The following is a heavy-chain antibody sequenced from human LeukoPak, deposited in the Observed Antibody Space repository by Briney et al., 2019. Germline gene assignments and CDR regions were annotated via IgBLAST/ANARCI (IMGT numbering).Heavy chain of an antibody. D-gene: IGHD6-19*01. J-gene: IGHJ4*02. CDR3: ARVFDSSGWSDFDY. CDR1: GGTFSSYA. V-gene: IGHV1-69*05. Sequence: ASVKVSCKASGGTFSSYAISWVRQAPGQGLEWMGGIIPIFGTANYAQKFQGRVTITRDTSASTAYMELSSLRSEDTAVYYCARVFDSSGWSDFDYWGQGTLVTVSS. CDR2: IIPIFGTA.